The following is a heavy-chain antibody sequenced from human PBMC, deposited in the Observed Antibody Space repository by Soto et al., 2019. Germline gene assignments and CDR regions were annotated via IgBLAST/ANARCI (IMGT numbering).Heavy chain of an antibody. Sequence: GESLKISCKGSGYSFTSYWMGWVRQMPGKGLEWMGIIYPGDSDTRYSPSFQGQVTISADKSISTAYLQWSSLKASDTAMYYCARHPLTYYYDSSGYIRGYYYYGMDVWGQGTTVTVYS. D-gene: IGHD3-22*01. CDR2: IYPGDSDT. CDR3: ARHPLTYYYDSSGYIRGYYYYGMDV. V-gene: IGHV5-51*01. J-gene: IGHJ6*02. CDR1: GYSFTSYW.